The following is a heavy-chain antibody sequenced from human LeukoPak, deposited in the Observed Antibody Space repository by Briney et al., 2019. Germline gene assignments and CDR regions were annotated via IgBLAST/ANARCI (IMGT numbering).Heavy chain of an antibody. CDR1: GGSLNSYF. CDR3: GRSSSRDGYNRIGD. V-gene: IGHV4-59*01. CDR2: VYYSGST. Sequence: SETLSLTCTVSGGSLNSYFWTWIRQPPGKGLEWIGYVYYSGSTNYNPSLKSRVTISADTSKNQVSLKLTSVTAADTAVYYCGRSSSRDGYNRIGDWGQGTLVTVSS. J-gene: IGHJ4*02. D-gene: IGHD5-24*01.